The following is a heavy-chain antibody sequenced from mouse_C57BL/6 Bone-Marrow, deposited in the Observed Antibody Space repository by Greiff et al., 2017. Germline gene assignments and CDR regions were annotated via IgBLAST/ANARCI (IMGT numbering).Heavy chain of an antibody. CDR1: GYTFTSYW. J-gene: IGHJ3*01. D-gene: IGHD2-2*01. Sequence: QVQLQQSGPELVKPGASVKLSCKASGYTFTSYWITWVKQRPGQGLEWIGDIYPGSGSTNYNEKFKSKATLTVDTSSSTAYMQLSSLTSEDSAVYYCARYGFAWFAYWGQGTLVTVSA. V-gene: IGHV1-55*01. CDR3: ARYGFAWFAY. CDR2: IYPGSGST.